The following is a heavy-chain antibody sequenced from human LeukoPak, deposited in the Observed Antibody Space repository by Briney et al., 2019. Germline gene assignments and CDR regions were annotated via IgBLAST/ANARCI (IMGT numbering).Heavy chain of an antibody. V-gene: IGHV1-2*02. CDR3: ATLNSGSYPYYFDY. CDR1: GYTFIGYY. J-gene: IGHJ4*02. Sequence: ASVKVSCKASGYTFIGYYMHWVRQAPGQGLEWMGWINPNSGGTNYAQKFQGRVTMTRDTSISTAYMELSRLRSDDTAVYYCATLNSGSYPYYFDYWGQGTLVTVSS. CDR2: INPNSGGT. D-gene: IGHD1-26*01.